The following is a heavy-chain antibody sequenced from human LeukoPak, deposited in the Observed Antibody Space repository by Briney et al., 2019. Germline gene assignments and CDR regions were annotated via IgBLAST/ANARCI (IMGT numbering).Heavy chain of an antibody. Sequence: SGGSLRLSCAASGFTFSNYAMSWVRQAPGKGLEWVSGIRGSGGSTYYADSVKGRFTISRDNSKNTLYLQVNSLRAEDTAMYYCARNILFAFDIWGQGTMVTVSS. V-gene: IGHV3-23*01. CDR3: ARNILFAFDI. CDR1: GFTFSNYA. CDR2: IRGSGGST. J-gene: IGHJ3*02.